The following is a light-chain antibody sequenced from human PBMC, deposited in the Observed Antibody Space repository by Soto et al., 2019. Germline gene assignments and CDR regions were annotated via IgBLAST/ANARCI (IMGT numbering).Light chain of an antibody. CDR2: GAS. V-gene: IGKV3-20*01. CDR3: QKYNSAPPT. Sequence: EIVLTQSPVTLSLSPGDRATLSCRASQSLSSIYLAWYRQKPGQAPRLLIYGASSRATGIPDRFSGSGSGTEFTLTISSLQSEDCAIYYCQKYNSAPPTFGQGTKVDI. CDR1: QSLSSIY. J-gene: IGKJ1*01.